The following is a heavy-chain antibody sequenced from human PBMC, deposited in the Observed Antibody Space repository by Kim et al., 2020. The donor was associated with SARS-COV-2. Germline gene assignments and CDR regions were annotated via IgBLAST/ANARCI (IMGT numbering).Heavy chain of an antibody. V-gene: IGHV3-9*01. CDR3: AKARSYYYDSSGYFDY. Sequence: SVKGRFTISRDNAKNSLYLQMNSLRAEDTALYYCAKARSYYYDSSGYFDYWGQGTLVTVSS. D-gene: IGHD3-22*01. J-gene: IGHJ4*02.